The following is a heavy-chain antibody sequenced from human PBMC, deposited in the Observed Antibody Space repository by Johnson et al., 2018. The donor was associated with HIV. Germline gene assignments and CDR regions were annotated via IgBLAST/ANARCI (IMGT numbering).Heavy chain of an antibody. CDR2: IYSGGST. D-gene: IGHD4-17*01. CDR1: GFTFDDYG. Sequence: VQLVESGGGVVRPGGSLRLSCAASGFTFDDYGMSWVRQAPGKGLEWVSVIYSGGSTYYADSVKGRFTISRDNSKNTLYLQMNSLRAEDTAVYYCAREVDYAVNTQHLDAFDIWGQGTMVTVSS. J-gene: IGHJ3*02. V-gene: IGHV3-66*01. CDR3: AREVDYAVNTQHLDAFDI.